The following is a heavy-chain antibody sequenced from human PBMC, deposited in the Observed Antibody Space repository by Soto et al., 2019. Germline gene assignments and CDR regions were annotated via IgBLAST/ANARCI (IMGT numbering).Heavy chain of an antibody. CDR2: MTWHSGTI. CDR3: AKEMITFGDFNYYYMDV. D-gene: IGHD3-16*01. CDR1: GSTFDQYT. V-gene: IGHV3-9*01. J-gene: IGHJ6*03. Sequence: EVQLVESGGVLVQPGRSLRLACAASGSTFDQYTMHWVRQAPGKGLEWVSSMTWHSGTIGYADSVKGRLTIYRDNAKNSLYLQMNSLRGEDTALYYCAKEMITFGDFNYYYMDVWGNGTTVTVSS.